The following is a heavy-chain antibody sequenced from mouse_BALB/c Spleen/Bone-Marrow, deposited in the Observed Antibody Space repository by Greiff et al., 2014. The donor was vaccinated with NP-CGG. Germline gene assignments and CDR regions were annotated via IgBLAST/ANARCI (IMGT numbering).Heavy chain of an antibody. CDR3: AIYYGNYYAMDY. J-gene: IGHJ4*01. CDR1: GFNIKDTY. CDR2: IDPANGNT. V-gene: IGHV14-3*02. Sequence: EVQVVESGAELVKPGASVKLSCTASGFNIKDTYMHWVKQRPEQGLEWIGRIDPANGNTKYDPKFQGKATITAGTSSNTAYLQLSSLTSEDTAVYYCAIYYGNYYAMDYWGQGTSVTVSS. D-gene: IGHD2-1*01.